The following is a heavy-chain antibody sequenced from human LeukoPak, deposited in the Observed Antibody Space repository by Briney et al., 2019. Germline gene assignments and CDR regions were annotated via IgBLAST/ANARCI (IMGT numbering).Heavy chain of an antibody. CDR3: ARAGYSYGYYYYYYMDV. CDR2: IYYSGST. D-gene: IGHD5-18*01. Sequence: SETLSLTCTVSGGSISSSSYYWGWIRQPPGRGLEWIGSIYYSGSTYYNPSLKSRVTISVDTSKNQFSLKLSSVTAADTAVYYCARAGYSYGYYYYYYMDVWGKGTTVTVSS. V-gene: IGHV4-39*07. J-gene: IGHJ6*03. CDR1: GGSISSSSYY.